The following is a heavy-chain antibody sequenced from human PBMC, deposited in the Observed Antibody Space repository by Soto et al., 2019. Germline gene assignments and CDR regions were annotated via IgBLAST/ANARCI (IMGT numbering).Heavy chain of an antibody. J-gene: IGHJ4*02. V-gene: IGHV4-30-4*01. Sequence: QVQLQESVPGLVKPSQTLSLTCTVSGGSISSGDYYWSWIRQPPGKGLEWIGYIYYSGSTYYNPSLKSRVTISVDTSKNQFSLKLSSVTAADTAVYYCARGRIQLWPQYYFDYWGQGTLVTVSS. CDR1: GGSISSGDYY. CDR3: ARGRIQLWPQYYFDY. CDR2: IYYSGST. D-gene: IGHD5-18*01.